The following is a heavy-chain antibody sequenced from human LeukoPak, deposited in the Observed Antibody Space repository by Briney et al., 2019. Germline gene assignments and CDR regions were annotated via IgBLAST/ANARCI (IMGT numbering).Heavy chain of an antibody. J-gene: IGHJ4*02. CDR1: GFTFSSYA. CDR3: AKDYYYDSSGYSPFDY. CDR2: IGGSGGST. D-gene: IGHD3-22*01. V-gene: IGHV3-23*01. Sequence: PGGSLRLSCAASGFTFSSYAMSWVRQAPGKGLEWVSAIGGSGGSTYYAGSVKGRFTISRDNSKNTLYLQMNSLRAEDTAVYYCAKDYYYDSSGYSPFDYWGQGTLVTVSS.